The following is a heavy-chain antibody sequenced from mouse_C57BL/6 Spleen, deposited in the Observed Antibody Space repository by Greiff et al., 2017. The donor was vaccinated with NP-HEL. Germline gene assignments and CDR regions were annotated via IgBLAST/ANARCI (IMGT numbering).Heavy chain of an antibody. Sequence: VQLQQPGAELVKPGASVKMSCKASGYTFTSYWLTWVKQRPGQGLAWIGDIYPGSGSTNYNEKFKSKATLTVDTSSSTAYMQLSSLTSEDSAVYDCARRDNYGSSYDWYFDVWGTGTTVTVSS. D-gene: IGHD1-1*01. J-gene: IGHJ1*03. V-gene: IGHV1-55*01. CDR2: IYPGSGST. CDR1: GYTFTSYW. CDR3: ARRDNYGSSYDWYFDV.